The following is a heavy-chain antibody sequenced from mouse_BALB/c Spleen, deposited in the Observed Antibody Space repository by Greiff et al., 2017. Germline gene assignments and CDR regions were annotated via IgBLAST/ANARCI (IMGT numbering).Heavy chain of an antibody. CDR1: GYSITSGYY. Sequence: EVQLQESGPGLVKPSQSLSLTCSVTGYSITSGYYWNWIRQFPGNKLEWMGYISYDGSNNYNPSLKNRISITRDTSKNQFFLKLNSVTTEDTATYYCARWGYYGSMDYWGQGTSVTVSS. D-gene: IGHD1-1*01. CDR2: ISYDGSN. J-gene: IGHJ4*01. V-gene: IGHV3-6*02. CDR3: ARWGYYGSMDY.